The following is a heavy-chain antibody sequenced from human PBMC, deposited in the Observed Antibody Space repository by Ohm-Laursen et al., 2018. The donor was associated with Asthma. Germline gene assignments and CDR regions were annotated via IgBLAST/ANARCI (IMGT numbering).Heavy chain of an antibody. Sequence: TLSLTCTVSDYPLSSRSDCWGWVRQSPGKGLEWIASIYYSGSTNYNPSLKSRVTISVDTSKNQFSLKLSSVTAADTAVYYCARIRNDYGDYEFDYWGQGTLVTVSS. CDR2: IYYSGST. CDR1: DYPLSSRSDC. CDR3: ARIRNDYGDYEFDY. V-gene: IGHV4-61*01. D-gene: IGHD4-17*01. J-gene: IGHJ4*02.